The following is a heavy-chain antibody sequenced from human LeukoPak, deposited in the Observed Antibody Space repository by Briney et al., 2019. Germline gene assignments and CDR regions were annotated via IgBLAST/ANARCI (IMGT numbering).Heavy chain of an antibody. Sequence: SQTLSLTCAISGDSVSSNDASWNWIRQSPSRGLEWLGRTFYRSKWYYDYEASLESRITINPDTSKNQFSLQLNSVTPEDTAMYYCAREVAMIRGVKNWFDRWGQGTLVTVSS. CDR2: TFYRSKWYY. J-gene: IGHJ5*02. CDR3: AREVAMIRGVKNWFDR. V-gene: IGHV6-1*01. D-gene: IGHD3-10*01. CDR1: GDSVSSNDAS.